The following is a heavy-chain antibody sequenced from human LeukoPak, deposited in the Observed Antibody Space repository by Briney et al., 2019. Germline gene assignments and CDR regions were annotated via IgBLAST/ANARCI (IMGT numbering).Heavy chain of an antibody. CDR1: GGSFSDNY. J-gene: IGHJ3*02. CDR2: INHSGST. D-gene: IGHD4-17*01. CDR3: ANPTTVTTSAYRAFDI. Sequence: SETLSLTRAVYGGSFSDNYWSWIRQPPGKGLEWIGEINHSGSTNYSPSLRSRVTISVDTSKNQFSLNLRSVTAADTAVYYCANPTTVTTSAYRAFDIWGQGTMVTVSA. V-gene: IGHV4-34*01.